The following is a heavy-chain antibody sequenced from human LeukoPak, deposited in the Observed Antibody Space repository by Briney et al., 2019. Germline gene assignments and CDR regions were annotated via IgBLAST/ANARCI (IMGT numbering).Heavy chain of an antibody. CDR2: IYYSGST. CDR3: ASGITVAGKKKGIDY. D-gene: IGHD6-19*01. V-gene: IGHV4-39*01. Sequence: SETLSLTCTVSGGSISSSSYYWGWIRQPPGKGLEWIGSIYYSGSTYYNPSLKSRVTISVDTSKNQFSLKLSSVTAADTAVYYCASGITVAGKKKGIDYWGQGTLVTVSS. J-gene: IGHJ4*02. CDR1: GGSISSSSYY.